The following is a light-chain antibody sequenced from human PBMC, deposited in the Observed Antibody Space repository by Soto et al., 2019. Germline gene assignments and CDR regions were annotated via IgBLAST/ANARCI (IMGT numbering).Light chain of an antibody. J-gene: IGLJ2*01. CDR2: RDN. Sequence: QAVVTQTPSVSGTPGQRVNISCSGSSSNIGRNYVYWYHQFPGMAPKLLIYRDNERPSGVSDRFSGSKSGTSASLAISGLRSGDEADYHCATWDDSLGGPVFGGGTKRTVL. CDR1: SSNIGRNY. CDR3: ATWDDSLGGPV. V-gene: IGLV1-47*01.